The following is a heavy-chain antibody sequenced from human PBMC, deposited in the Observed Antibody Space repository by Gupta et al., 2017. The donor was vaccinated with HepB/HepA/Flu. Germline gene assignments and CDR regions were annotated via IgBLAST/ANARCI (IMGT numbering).Heavy chain of an antibody. CDR3: ARVSSGWYAGVDY. D-gene: IGHD6-19*01. CDR2: IYYSGST. J-gene: IGHJ4*02. Sequence: QVQLQESGPGLVKPSETLSLTCTVSGGSISSYYWSWIRQPPGKGLEWIGYIYYSGSTNYNPSLKSRVTISVDTSKNQFSLKLSSVTAADTAVYYCARVSSGWYAGVDYWGQGTLVTVSS. V-gene: IGHV4-59*01. CDR1: GGSISSYY.